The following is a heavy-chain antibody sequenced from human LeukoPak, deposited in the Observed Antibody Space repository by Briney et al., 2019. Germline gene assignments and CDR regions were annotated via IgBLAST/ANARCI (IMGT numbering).Heavy chain of an antibody. V-gene: IGHV3-23*01. J-gene: IGHJ4*02. Sequence: GGSLRLSCAASGFTFSSYAMNWGRQAPREGHEWVLACGTTGDTYYADSVTGRFTISRDTAKNTVYLQMSSLRAEDTAVYYCAEKTPGTHPFDYWGQGTLVTVSS. CDR2: CGTTGDT. CDR3: AEKTPGTHPFDY. D-gene: IGHD6-13*01. CDR1: GFTFSSYA.